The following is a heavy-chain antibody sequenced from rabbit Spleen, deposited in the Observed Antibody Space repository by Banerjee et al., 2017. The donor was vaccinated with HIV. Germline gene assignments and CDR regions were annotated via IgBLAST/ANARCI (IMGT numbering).Heavy chain of an antibody. CDR2: RYYDGTT. CDR3: ARDRYYNTRDAGYLFSL. CDR1: GFDFSYYS. D-gene: IGHD4-2*01. J-gene: IGHJ4*01. V-gene: IGHV1S45*01. Sequence: QEQLEESGGGLVQPGGSLTLTCTASGFDFSYYSMGWVRQAPGKGLEWIGYRYYDGTTWYASWAKGRFTISKTSSTTVTLQMTSLTAADTATYFCARDRYYNTRDAGYLFSLWGPGTLVTVS.